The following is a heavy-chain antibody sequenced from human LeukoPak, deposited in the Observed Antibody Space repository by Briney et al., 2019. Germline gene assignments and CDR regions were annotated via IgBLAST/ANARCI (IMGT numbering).Heavy chain of an antibody. CDR3: AKDRGVEPYYFDY. Sequence: GALRLSCAASGFTFSSYGMHWVRQAPGKGLEWVAFIRYDGSNKYYADSVKGRFTISRDNSKNTLYLQMNSLRAEDTAVYYCAKDRGVEPYYFDYWGQGTLVTVSS. CDR2: IRYDGSNK. D-gene: IGHD1-1*01. J-gene: IGHJ4*02. V-gene: IGHV3-30*02. CDR1: GFTFSSYG.